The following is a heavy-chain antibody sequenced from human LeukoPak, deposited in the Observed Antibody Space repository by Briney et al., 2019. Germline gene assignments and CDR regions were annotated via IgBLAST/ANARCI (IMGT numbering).Heavy chain of an antibody. D-gene: IGHD4-17*01. CDR2: IKSDGSST. CDR1: GFTFSSYW. Sequence: GGSLRLSCAASGFTFSSYWMHWVRQAPGKGLVWVSHIKSDGSSTNYADSVKGRLTISRDNAKNTLYLQMNRLRADDTAVYYCARGYGDYVQGRFDYWGQGTVVTVSS. CDR3: ARGYGDYVQGRFDY. J-gene: IGHJ4*02. V-gene: IGHV3-74*01.